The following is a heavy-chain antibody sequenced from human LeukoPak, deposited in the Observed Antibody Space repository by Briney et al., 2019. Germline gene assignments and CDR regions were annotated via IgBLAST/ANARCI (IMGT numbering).Heavy chain of an antibody. D-gene: IGHD2-15*01. Sequence: PGGSLRVSCAASGFTFDDYGMNWVRQAPGKGLEWVSGLNWDGSNTRYADSVKGRFTISRDNAKNSLYLQMNSLRTEDTALYYCAKDLVVAATLGIFDYWGQGTLVTVSS. V-gene: IGHV3-20*04. CDR3: AKDLVVAATLGIFDY. CDR1: GFTFDDYG. J-gene: IGHJ4*02. CDR2: LNWDGSNT.